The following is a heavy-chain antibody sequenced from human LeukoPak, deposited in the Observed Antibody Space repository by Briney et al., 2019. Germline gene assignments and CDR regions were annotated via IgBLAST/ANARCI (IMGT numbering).Heavy chain of an antibody. CDR1: GGSISSYY. Sequence: SETLSLTCTVSGGSISSYYWSWIRQPAGKGLEWIGRIYTSGSTNYNPSLKSRVTMSVDTSKNQLSLKLSSVTAADTAVYYCARAGRGLLWFGEADRNWFDPWGQGTLVTVSS. J-gene: IGHJ5*02. D-gene: IGHD3-10*01. V-gene: IGHV4-4*07. CDR2: IYTSGST. CDR3: ARAGRGLLWFGEADRNWFDP.